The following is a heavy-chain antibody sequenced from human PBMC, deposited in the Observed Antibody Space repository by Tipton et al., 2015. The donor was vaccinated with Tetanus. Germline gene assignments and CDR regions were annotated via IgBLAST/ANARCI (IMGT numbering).Heavy chain of an antibody. J-gene: IGHJ4*02. V-gene: IGHV4-34*01. Sequence: TLSLTCAVYGGSFSGSYWSWVRQPPGKGLEWIGEVHPRGSTNYNPSLKSRVTVSVDRSKNQFSLELTSVTAADTAVYYCARHFHENSVYYELDIDYWGQGTLVTVSS. CDR2: VHPRGST. CDR1: GGSFSGSY. CDR3: ARHFHENSVYYELDIDY. D-gene: IGHD3-22*01.